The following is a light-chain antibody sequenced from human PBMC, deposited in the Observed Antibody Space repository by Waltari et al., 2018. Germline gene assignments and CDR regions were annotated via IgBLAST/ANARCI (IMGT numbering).Light chain of an antibody. CDR1: QSVYNF. CDR3: QQRANWPPLT. CDR2: EAS. J-gene: IGKJ4*01. Sequence: EVVLTQSPATLSLSLGERAPLSCRASQSVYNFLAWYQQKPGQAPRLLIYEASQRATGIPARFSGSGSGTDFTLTISNLEPEDVAVYYCQQRANWPPLTFGGGTKVEIK. V-gene: IGKV3-11*01.